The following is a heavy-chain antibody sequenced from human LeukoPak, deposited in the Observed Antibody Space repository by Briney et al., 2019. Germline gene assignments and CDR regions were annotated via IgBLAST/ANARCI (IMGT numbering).Heavy chain of an antibody. D-gene: IGHD3-10*01. V-gene: IGHV3-53*01. CDR1: GLTVSGIY. Sequence: GGSLRLSCATSGLTVSGIYMSWVRQAPGKGPEWVSVIFAGGSTYYTDSVKGRFSISRDNSKNTLDLQMSSLRAEDTAVYYCARDVLREGSSFNWGQGTLVTVSS. J-gene: IGHJ4*02. CDR2: IFAGGST. CDR3: ARDVLREGSSFN.